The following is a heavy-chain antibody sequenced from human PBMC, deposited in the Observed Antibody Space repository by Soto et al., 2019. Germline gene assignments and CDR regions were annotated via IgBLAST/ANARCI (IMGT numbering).Heavy chain of an antibody. V-gene: IGHV3-21*01. CDR2: ISSSSSYI. CDR1: GFTFSSYS. CDR3: ARDLGRYCSGGSCYSYYGMDV. D-gene: IGHD2-15*01. J-gene: IGHJ6*02. Sequence: GGSLRLSCAASGFTFSSYSMNWVRQAPGKGLEWVSSISSSSSYIYYADSVKGRFTISRDNAKNSLYLQMNSLRAEDTAVYYCARDLGRYCSGGSCYSYYGMDVWGQGTTVTASS.